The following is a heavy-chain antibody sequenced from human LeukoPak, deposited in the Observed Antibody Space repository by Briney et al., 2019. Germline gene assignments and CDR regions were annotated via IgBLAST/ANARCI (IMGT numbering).Heavy chain of an antibody. CDR1: GDTFSNFA. D-gene: IGHD2-2*01. Sequence: ASVKVSCKASGDTFSNFAISWVRQAPGQGLEWMGWISCYNRDTRYAQKFQGRVTMTTDTSTSTVYMELRSLRSDDTAVYYCARDPSNTSGYRVFHDYWGQGALVTVSS. CDR3: ARDPSNTSGYRVFHDY. J-gene: IGHJ4*02. V-gene: IGHV1-18*01. CDR2: ISCYNRDT.